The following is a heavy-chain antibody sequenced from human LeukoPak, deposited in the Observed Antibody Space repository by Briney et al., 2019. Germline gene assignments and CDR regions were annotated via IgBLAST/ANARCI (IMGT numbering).Heavy chain of an antibody. J-gene: IGHJ3*02. Sequence: GGSLRLSCAASGFSFSSYVMHWVRQAPGKGLEWVAVMSTDGSTKIYADSVKGRFTISRDNSKNTQYLQMNSLRAEDTAVYYCARVCSTSCAPAFDIWGQGTMVTVSS. CDR2: MSTDGSTK. D-gene: IGHD2-2*01. CDR3: ARVCSTSCAPAFDI. CDR1: GFSFSSYV. V-gene: IGHV3-30*14.